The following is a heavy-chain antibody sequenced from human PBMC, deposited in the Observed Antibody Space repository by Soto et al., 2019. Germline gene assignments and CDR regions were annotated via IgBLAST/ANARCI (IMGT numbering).Heavy chain of an antibody. CDR1: GGSISSYY. D-gene: IGHD4-17*01. CDR2: IYYSGST. J-gene: IGHJ4*01. CDR3: ARHMTTLTTFDY. Sequence: SETLSLTCAVSGGSISSYYWSWIRQPPGKGLEWIGYIYYSGSTNYNPSLKSRVTISVDTSKNQFSLKVSSVTAADTAVYYCARHMTTLTTFDYWGHGTLVTVSS. V-gene: IGHV4-59*01.